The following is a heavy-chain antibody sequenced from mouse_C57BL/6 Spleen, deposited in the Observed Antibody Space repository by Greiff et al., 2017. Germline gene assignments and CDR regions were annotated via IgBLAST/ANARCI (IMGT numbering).Heavy chain of an antibody. CDR2: IYPGDGDT. Sequence: VQLQQSGAELVKPGASVKISCKASGYAFSSYWMNWVKQRPGKGLEWIGQIYPGDGDTNYNGKFKGKATLTADKSSSTAYMQLSSLTSEDSAVYFCAGGTTVVEDAMDYWGQGTSVTVSS. D-gene: IGHD1-1*01. J-gene: IGHJ4*01. V-gene: IGHV1-80*01. CDR3: AGGTTVVEDAMDY. CDR1: GYAFSSYW.